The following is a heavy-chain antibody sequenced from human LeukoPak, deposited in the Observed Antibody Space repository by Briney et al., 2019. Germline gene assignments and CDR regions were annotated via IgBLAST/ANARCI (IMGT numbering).Heavy chain of an antibody. CDR2: IYKSGST. Sequence: PSETLSLTCSVSGGSLSSSTYYWGWLRQPPGKGLEWIGSIYKSGSTYYNPSLKSRVTISVDTSKNQFSLKLSSVTAADTAVYYCGSDTSGYDGGYFDYWGQGTLVTVSS. D-gene: IGHD5-12*01. CDR3: GSDTSGYDGGYFDY. J-gene: IGHJ4*02. V-gene: IGHV4-39*01. CDR1: GGSLSSSTYY.